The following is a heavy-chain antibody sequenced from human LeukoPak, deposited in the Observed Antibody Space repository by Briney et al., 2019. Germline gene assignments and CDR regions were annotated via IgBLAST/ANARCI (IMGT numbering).Heavy chain of an antibody. D-gene: IGHD2-8*01. CDR1: GFTFDDYA. CDR2: ISGDGGST. CDR3: AKGHIGYCTNGVCPGIDP. J-gene: IGHJ5*02. Sequence: GGSLRLSCAASGFTFDDYAMHWVRQAPGKGLEWVSLISGDGGSTYYADSVKGRFTVSRDNSKNSLYLQMNSLRTEDTALYYCAKGHIGYCTNGVCPGIDPWGQGTLVTVSS. V-gene: IGHV3-43*02.